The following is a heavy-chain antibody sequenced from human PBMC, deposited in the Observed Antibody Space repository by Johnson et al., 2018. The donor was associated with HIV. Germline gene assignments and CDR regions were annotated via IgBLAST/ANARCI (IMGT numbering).Heavy chain of an antibody. V-gene: IGHV3-7*01. Sequence: VQLVESGGGLVQPGGSLRLSCAASGFTFSSYWMSWVHQAPGKGLEWVANIKQDGSEKYYVDSVKGRFTISRDNAKNSRYLQMNSLRAEDTAVYYCARNRYYYDSGGYYPGAVDIWGQGTMVTGSS. CDR2: IKQDGSEK. CDR1: GFTFSSYW. CDR3: ARNRYYYDSGGYYPGAVDI. D-gene: IGHD3-22*01. J-gene: IGHJ3*02.